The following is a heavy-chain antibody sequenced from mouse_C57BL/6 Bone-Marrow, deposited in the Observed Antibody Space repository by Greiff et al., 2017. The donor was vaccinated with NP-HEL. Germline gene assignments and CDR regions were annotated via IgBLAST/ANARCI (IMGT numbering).Heavy chain of an antibody. J-gene: IGHJ3*01. CDR3: ARPPIYYGQAWFAY. D-gene: IGHD2-1*01. CDR1: GYTFTDYY. CDR2: IFPGSGST. Sequence: QVQLQQSGPELVKPGASVKISCKASGYTFTDYYINWVKQRPGQGLEWIGWIFPGSGSTYYIEKFKGKATLTVDKSSSTAYMLLSSLTSADSAVYFCARPPIYYGQAWFAYWGQGTLVTVSA. V-gene: IGHV1-75*01.